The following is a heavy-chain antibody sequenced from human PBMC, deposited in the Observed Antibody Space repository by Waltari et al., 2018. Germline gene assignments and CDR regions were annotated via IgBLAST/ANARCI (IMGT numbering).Heavy chain of an antibody. CDR2: IKGDGSEK. Sequence: EMQVVESGGDLVQPGGSLRLACAASGFDFSNACMDWVREAPGKGLEWVANIKGDGSEKYYVDSVKGRFIISRDNTMNLLYLQMNSLRAEDTAVYYCSESLNVWGQGTTVIVSS. CDR1: GFDFSNAC. CDR3: SESLNV. J-gene: IGHJ6*02. V-gene: IGHV3-7*01.